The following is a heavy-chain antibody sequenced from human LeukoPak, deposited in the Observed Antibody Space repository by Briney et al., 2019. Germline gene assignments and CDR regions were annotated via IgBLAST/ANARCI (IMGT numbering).Heavy chain of an antibody. Sequence: GGSLRLSCAASGFTFSTYWMTWVRQAPGKGLEWVANIKQDGSEKKYEDSVKGRFTISRDNADNSLFLQMNSLRAEDTAVYYCARDRAIAVAPRFHYSMDVWGQGTTVTVSS. V-gene: IGHV3-7*01. D-gene: IGHD6-19*01. J-gene: IGHJ6*02. CDR2: IKQDGSEK. CDR3: ARDRAIAVAPRFHYSMDV. CDR1: GFTFSTYW.